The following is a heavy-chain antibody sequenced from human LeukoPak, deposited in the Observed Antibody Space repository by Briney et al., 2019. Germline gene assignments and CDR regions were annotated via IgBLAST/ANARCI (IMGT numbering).Heavy chain of an antibody. V-gene: IGHV3-7*01. CDR1: GFTFSAYW. Sequence: GGSLRLSCAASGFTFSAYWMSWVRQAPGKGLEWVANIRQDGSETYYADSAKGRFTISRDNAKNSLYLQMNSLRAEDTAVYYCARQTLRGYYFDYWGQGTLVTVSS. D-gene: IGHD4-23*01. CDR3: ARQTLRGYYFDY. J-gene: IGHJ4*02. CDR2: IRQDGSET.